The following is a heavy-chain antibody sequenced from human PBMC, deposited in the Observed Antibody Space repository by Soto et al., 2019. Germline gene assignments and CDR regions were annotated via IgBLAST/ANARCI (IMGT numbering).Heavy chain of an antibody. V-gene: IGHV1-3*01. CDR3: ARDSMVRAYYYGMDV. D-gene: IGHD3-10*01. CDR2: INAGNGNT. Sequence: ASVKVSCKASGYTFTSYAMHWVRQAPGQRLEWMGWINAGNGNTKYSQKFQGRVTITRDTSASTAYMELSSLRSEDTAVYYCARDSMVRAYYYGMDVWGQGTKVTVSS. J-gene: IGHJ6*02. CDR1: GYTFTSYA.